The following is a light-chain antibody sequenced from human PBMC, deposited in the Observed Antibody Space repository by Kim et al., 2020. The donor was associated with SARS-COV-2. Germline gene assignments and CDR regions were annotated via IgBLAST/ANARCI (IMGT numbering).Light chain of an antibody. V-gene: IGLV2-8*01. J-gene: IGLJ3*02. Sequence: QSALTQPPSASGAPGQSVTISCTGTSSDVGGYNYVSWYQQHPGKAPKLMIYEVNKRPSGVPDRFSGSKSGNTASLTVSGLQAEDEADYYCNSFAGGNTLRVFGVVTQLTVL. CDR2: EVN. CDR1: SSDVGGYNY. CDR3: NSFAGGNTLRV.